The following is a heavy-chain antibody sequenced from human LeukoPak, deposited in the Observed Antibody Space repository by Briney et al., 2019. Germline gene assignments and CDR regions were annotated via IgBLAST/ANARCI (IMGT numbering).Heavy chain of an antibody. CDR3: ARAHNYDSLTGYYIDP. CDR1: GGSIRSHENY. V-gene: IGHV4-31*03. J-gene: IGHJ5*02. CDR2: IYHSGST. D-gene: IGHD3-9*01. Sequence: PSQTLSLTCTVSGGSIRSHENYWSWIRQHPGKGLEWIGYIYHSGSTYYNPSLKIRVTISVDTSRSQFSLKLSSVTAADTAVYYCARAHNYDSLTGYYIDPWGQGTLVTVSS.